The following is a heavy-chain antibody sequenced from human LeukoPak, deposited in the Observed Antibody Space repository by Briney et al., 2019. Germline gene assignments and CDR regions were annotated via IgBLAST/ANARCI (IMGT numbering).Heavy chain of an antibody. CDR3: ARGTPGDTSNFDY. Sequence: AGGSLRLSCAASGFTFSSYVMSWVRQAPGKGLEWVSVIYSGGSTYYADSVKGRFTISRDNSKNTLYLQMNSLRAEDTAVYYCARGTPGDTSNFDYWGQGTLVTVSS. D-gene: IGHD7-27*01. CDR2: IYSGGST. V-gene: IGHV3-53*01. CDR1: GFTFSSYV. J-gene: IGHJ4*02.